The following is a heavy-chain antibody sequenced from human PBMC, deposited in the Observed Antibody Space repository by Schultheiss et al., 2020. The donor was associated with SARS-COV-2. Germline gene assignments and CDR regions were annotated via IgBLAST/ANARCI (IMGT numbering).Heavy chain of an antibody. CDR1: GFTFSSYG. D-gene: IGHD3-3*01. J-gene: IGHJ6*02. CDR3: AREVSNVLRFLEWSASDYYGMDV. V-gene: IGHV3-30*03. CDR2: ISYDGSNK. Sequence: GGSLRLSCAASGFTFSSYGMHWVRQAPGKGLEWVAVISYDGSNKYYADSVKGRFTISRDNSKNTLYLQMNSLRAEDTAVYYCAREVSNVLRFLEWSASDYYGMDVWGQGTTVTVSS.